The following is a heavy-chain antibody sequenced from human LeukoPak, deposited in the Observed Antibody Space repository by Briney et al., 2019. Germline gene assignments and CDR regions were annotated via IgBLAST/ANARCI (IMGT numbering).Heavy chain of an antibody. CDR1: GFTFSYYN. CDR2: ITSSGTYI. D-gene: IGHD2-2*01. CDR3: ARVRKDIVVVPGAMRDTYYFDY. J-gene: IGHJ4*02. Sequence: PGGSLRLSCAASGFTFSYYNMNWVRQAPGKPMEWVSSITSSGTYIFYADSVKGRFTISRDNAKNSLYLQMNSLRAEDTAVYYCARVRKDIVVVPGAMRDTYYFDYWGQGTLVTVSS. V-gene: IGHV3-21*01.